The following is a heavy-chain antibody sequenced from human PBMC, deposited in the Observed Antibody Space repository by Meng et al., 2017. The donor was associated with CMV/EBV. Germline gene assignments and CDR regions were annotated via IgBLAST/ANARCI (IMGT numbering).Heavy chain of an antibody. V-gene: IGHV3-64*02. CDR2: ISSNGGST. J-gene: IGHJ4*02. CDR3: ARVTGAGDYYFDY. CDR1: GFTFSSYA. Sequence: GESLKISCAASGFTFSSYAMHWVRQAPGKGLEYVSAISSNGGSTYYADSVKGRFTISRGNSKNTLYLQMGSLRAEDMAVYYCARVTGAGDYYFDYWGQGTLVTRLL. D-gene: IGHD4-17*01.